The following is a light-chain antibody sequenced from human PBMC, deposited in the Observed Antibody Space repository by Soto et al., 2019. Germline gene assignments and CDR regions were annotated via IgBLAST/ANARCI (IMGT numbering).Light chain of an antibody. CDR1: SSDVGGYNY. Sequence: QSALTQPASASRSPGQSITISCTGTSSDVGGYNYVSWYQQHPGKAPKLMIYDVSNRPSGVSNRFSGSKSGNTASLTISGLQAEDEAHYYCSSYTSSTTLKVFGGGTKLTFL. V-gene: IGLV2-14*03. J-gene: IGLJ2*01. CDR3: SSYTSSTTLKV. CDR2: DVS.